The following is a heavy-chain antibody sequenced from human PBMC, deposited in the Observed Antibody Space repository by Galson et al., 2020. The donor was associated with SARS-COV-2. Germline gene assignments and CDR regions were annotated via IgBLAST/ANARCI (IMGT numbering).Heavy chain of an antibody. CDR3: ARRGAGGSGWYGYYFDY. D-gene: IGHD6-19*01. CDR2: IYPGDSDT. CDR1: GYSFTSHW. V-gene: IGHV5-51*01. Sequence: GESLKISCTGSGYSFTSHWIGWVRQMPGKGLEWMGIIYPGDSDTRYSPSFQGQVTISADKSISTAYLQWSSLKASDTAMYYCARRGAGGSGWYGYYFDYWGQGTLVTVSS. J-gene: IGHJ4*02.